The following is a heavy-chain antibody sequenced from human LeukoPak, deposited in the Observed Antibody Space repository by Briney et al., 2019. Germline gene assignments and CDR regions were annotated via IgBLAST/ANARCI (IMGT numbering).Heavy chain of an antibody. J-gene: IGHJ4*02. D-gene: IGHD5-18*01. CDR1: GFTFSKFW. Sequence: GGSLRLSCLVSGFTFSKFWMSWVRQAPGKGLEWVGRIKSKTDGGTTDYAAPVKGRFTISRDDSKNTLYLQMNSLKTEDTAVYYCTTLEWIQLWSFDYWGQGTLVTVSS. V-gene: IGHV3-15*01. CDR2: IKSKTDGGTT. CDR3: TTLEWIQLWSFDY.